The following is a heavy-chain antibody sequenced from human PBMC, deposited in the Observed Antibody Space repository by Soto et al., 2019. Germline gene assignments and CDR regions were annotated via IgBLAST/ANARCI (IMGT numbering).Heavy chain of an antibody. D-gene: IGHD4-17*01. J-gene: IGHJ6*02. CDR2: ISAYNGNT. CDR1: GYTFTSYG. Sequence: QVQLVQSGAEVKKPGASVKVSCKASGYTFTSYGISWVRQAPGQGLEWMGWISAYNGNTNYAQKLQGRVTMTTDTSTSTPYLELRSLRSDDTAVYYCARDSGYGDYEAFVDVWGQGTTVTVSS. V-gene: IGHV1-18*01. CDR3: ARDSGYGDYEAFVDV.